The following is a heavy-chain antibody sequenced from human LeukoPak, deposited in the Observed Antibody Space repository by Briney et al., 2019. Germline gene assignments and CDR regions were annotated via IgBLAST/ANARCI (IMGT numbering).Heavy chain of an antibody. J-gene: IGHJ4*02. Sequence: GGSLRLSCAASGFTFSSYAMRWVRQAPGKGLEWVSAISGSGGSTYYADSVKGRFTISRDNTKSTLYLQMNSLREEDTAVYYCTRESGGASAGHDYWGQGTLVAVSS. CDR1: GFTFSSYA. CDR3: TRESGGASAGHDY. CDR2: ISGSGGST. D-gene: IGHD4/OR15-4a*01. V-gene: IGHV3-23*01.